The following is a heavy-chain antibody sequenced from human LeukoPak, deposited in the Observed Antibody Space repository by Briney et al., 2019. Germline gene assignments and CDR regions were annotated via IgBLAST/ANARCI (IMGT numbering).Heavy chain of an antibody. CDR2: FDPEDGET. CDR1: GYTLTELS. D-gene: IGHD3-22*01. CDR3: ATAAFQLLYDSSGYYLGT. Sequence: ASVKVSCEVSGYTLTELSMHWVRQAPGKGLEWMGGFDPEDGETIYAQKFQGRVTMTEDTSTDTAYMELSSLRSEDTAVYYCATAAFQLLYDSSGYYLGTWGQGTLVTVSS. V-gene: IGHV1-24*01. J-gene: IGHJ5*02.